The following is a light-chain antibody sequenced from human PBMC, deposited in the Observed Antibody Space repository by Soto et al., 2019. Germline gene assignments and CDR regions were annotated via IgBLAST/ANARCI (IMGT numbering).Light chain of an antibody. CDR2: SAS. J-gene: IGKJ1*01. V-gene: IGKV3-15*01. Sequence: IVLTQSPATLSVSPGERATLSCWASQTLDSMVAWYQQKSGQAPRLLIHSASARATGVPARFSGYGSGTDFTLTISSLQSEDLGVYYCQQYKDWPTTFGQGTKGDI. CDR1: QTLDSM. CDR3: QQYKDWPTT.